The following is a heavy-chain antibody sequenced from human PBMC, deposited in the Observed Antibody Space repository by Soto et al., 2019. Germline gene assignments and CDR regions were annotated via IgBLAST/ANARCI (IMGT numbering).Heavy chain of an antibody. CDR3: ARLDYYYYLDV. J-gene: IGHJ6*03. V-gene: IGHV4-59*12. Sequence: QGQLQESGPGLVRPSETLSLTCTVSGASITSYYWSWIRQSSGKGLEWIGYIHYSGSTNYNPSLESRVTISIDTSESQFSLRLRSVTDADTAVYYCARLDYYYYLDVWGKGTAVTVSS. CDR2: IHYSGST. CDR1: GASITSYY.